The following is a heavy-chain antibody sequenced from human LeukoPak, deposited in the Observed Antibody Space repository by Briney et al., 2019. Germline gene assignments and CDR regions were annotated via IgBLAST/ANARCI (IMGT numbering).Heavy chain of an antibody. D-gene: IGHD2-2*01. V-gene: IGHV4-61*02. Sequence: SETLSLTCTVSGGSMNSGSYYWSWIRQSAGKGLEWIGRIYSSGSTNYSPSLQSRVTISVDTSKNQFSLTLSAVTPADTAVYYCARVADCSSDTSCYQFVDWFYPWGQGTLVTVSS. CDR1: GGSMNSGSYY. CDR2: IYSSGST. J-gene: IGHJ5*02. CDR3: ARVADCSSDTSCYQFVDWFYP.